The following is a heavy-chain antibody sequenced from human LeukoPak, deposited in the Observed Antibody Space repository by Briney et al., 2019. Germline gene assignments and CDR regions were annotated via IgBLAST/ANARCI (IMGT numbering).Heavy chain of an antibody. CDR2: INPNSGGT. D-gene: IGHD6-19*01. J-gene: IGHJ4*02. V-gene: IGHV1-2*02. CDR1: GYTFTGYY. Sequence: GASVKVSCKASGYTFTGYYMHWVRQAPGQGLEWMGWINPNSGGTNYAQKFQGRVTITRDTSASTAYMELSSRRSEDTAVYYCARDLRQWLVEYYFDYWGQGTLVTVSS. CDR3: ARDLRQWLVEYYFDY.